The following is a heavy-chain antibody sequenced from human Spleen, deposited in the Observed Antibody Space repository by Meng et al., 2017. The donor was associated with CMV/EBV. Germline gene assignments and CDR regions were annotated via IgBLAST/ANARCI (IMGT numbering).Heavy chain of an antibody. V-gene: IGHV3-21*01. CDR1: GFTFSSYS. CDR2: VTSGSENM. CDR3: AKRGIFGVYIMDV. J-gene: IGHJ6*02. Sequence: GESLKISCAASGFTFSSYSMNWVRQAPGKGLEWVSSVTSGSENMYYADSVKGRFTISRDNSKNTVYLQMTRLRAEDTAVYYCAKRGIFGVYIMDVWGRGTTVTVSS. D-gene: IGHD3-3*01.